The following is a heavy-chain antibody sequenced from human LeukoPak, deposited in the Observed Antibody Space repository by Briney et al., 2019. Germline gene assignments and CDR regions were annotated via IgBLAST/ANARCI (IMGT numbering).Heavy chain of an antibody. CDR2: IYTSGST. V-gene: IGHV4-61*02. CDR3: ARGHYGPDY. D-gene: IGHD4-17*01. CDR1: GGSISSGSYY. J-gene: IGHJ4*02. Sequence: PSGTLSLTCAVSGGSISSGSYYWSWIRQPAGKGLEWIGRIYTSGSTNYNPSLKSRVTISVDTSKNQFSLKLSSVTAADTAVYYCARGHYGPDYWGQGTLVTVSS.